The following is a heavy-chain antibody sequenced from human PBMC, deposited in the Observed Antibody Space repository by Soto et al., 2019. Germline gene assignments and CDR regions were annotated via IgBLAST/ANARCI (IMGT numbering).Heavy chain of an antibody. V-gene: IGHV3-21*01. D-gene: IGHD1-26*01. J-gene: IGHJ4*02. Sequence: EVQLVESGGGLVKPGGSLRLSCAASGLTFSSYTMNWVRQALGKGLEWVSSISSSANFIYYADSVKGRFTISRDNAKNSLYLQVSSLRAEDTAVYYCAREYGSYGDFDYWGQGTLVTVSS. CDR2: ISSSANFI. CDR3: AREYGSYGDFDY. CDR1: GLTFSSYT.